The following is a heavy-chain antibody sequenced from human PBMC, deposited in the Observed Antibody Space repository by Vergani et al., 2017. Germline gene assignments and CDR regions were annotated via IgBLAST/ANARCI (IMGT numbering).Heavy chain of an antibody. J-gene: IGHJ6*02. Sequence: QVQLEESGPGLVKPSETLSLICTVSGGSFNTYYWSWIRQSPGKGLEWIGYIYSTGSTNYNPSLNSRVTMSVDTPKNQFSLKLRSVAAADTTVYFCARVMYRDEASTGYRLEGRDIWGQGTTVTISS. CDR3: ARVMYRDEASTGYRLEGRDI. CDR2: IYSTGST. CDR1: GGSFNTYY. V-gene: IGHV4-59*13. D-gene: IGHD3-9*01.